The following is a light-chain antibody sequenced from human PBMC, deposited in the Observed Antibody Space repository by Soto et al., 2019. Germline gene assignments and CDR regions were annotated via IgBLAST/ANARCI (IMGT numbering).Light chain of an antibody. CDR3: AAWEGSMNNVL. V-gene: IGLV1-44*01. CDR1: GSSIGTNT. Sequence: QSERTKAPSATGVDGPRGTISCSGIGSSIGTNTVNWYRQLPGTAPKLLIYGNNQRPSGVPDRFSGSKSGTSASLAISGLQSEDEAEYYCAAWEGSMNNVLFGGGTKVTVL. CDR2: GNN. J-gene: IGLJ2*01.